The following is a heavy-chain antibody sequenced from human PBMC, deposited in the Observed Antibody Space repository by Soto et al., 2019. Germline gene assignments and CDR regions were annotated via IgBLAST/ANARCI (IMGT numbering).Heavy chain of an antibody. CDR3: ARVYYDYVWGSYLGRYYFDY. J-gene: IGHJ4*02. Sequence: PSETLSLTCAVYGGSFSVYYWSWIRDPPGKGLEWIGEINHSGSTNYNPSLKSRVTISVDTSKNQFSLKLSSVTAADTAVYYCARVYYDYVWGSYLGRYYFDYWGQGTLVTVSS. CDR1: GGSFSVYY. CDR2: INHSGST. D-gene: IGHD3-16*02. V-gene: IGHV4-34*01.